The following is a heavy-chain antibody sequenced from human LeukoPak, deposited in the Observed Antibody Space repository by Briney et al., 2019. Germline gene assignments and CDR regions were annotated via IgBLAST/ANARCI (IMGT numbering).Heavy chain of an antibody. V-gene: IGHV3-33*01. D-gene: IGHD6-19*01. CDR3: ARDMSDSSGWLLFDY. Sequence: GRSLRLSCAASGFTFSSYGMHWVRQAPGKGLEWVAVIWYDGSNKYYADSVKGRFTISRDNSKNTLSLQMNSLRAEDTAVYYCARDMSDSSGWLLFDYWGQGTLVTVSS. J-gene: IGHJ4*02. CDR2: IWYDGSNK. CDR1: GFTFSSYG.